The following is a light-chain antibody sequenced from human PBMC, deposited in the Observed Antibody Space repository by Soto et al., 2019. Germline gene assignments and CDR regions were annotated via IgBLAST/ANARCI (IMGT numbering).Light chain of an antibody. Sequence: EIVLTQSPGTLSLSPGERATLSCRASQSVSSNYLAWYQKKTGQAPRLLIYGASSRATGIPDRFSGSGSGTDFTLTISRLEPEDFAVYYCQQYGGSPRVTFGGGTKVEIK. J-gene: IGKJ4*01. CDR2: GAS. CDR3: QQYGGSPRVT. CDR1: QSVSSNY. V-gene: IGKV3-20*01.